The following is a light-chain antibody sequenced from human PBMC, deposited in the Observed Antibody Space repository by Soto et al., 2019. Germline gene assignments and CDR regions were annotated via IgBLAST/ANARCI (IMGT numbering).Light chain of an antibody. J-gene: IGLJ2*01. CDR3: NSYTNSDTVV. V-gene: IGLV2-14*01. CDR1: SSDIGAYHY. Sequence: QSALTQAASVSGSPGQSITISCTGTSSDIGAYHYVSWYQQRPGKVPKVMIYAVNNRPSGISNRFSGSKSGNTASLTISGLQAEDEAGYYCNSYTNSDTVVFGGGTKLTVL. CDR2: AVN.